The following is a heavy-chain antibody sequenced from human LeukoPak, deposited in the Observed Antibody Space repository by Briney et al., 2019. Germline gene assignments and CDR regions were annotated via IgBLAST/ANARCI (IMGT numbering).Heavy chain of an antibody. CDR1: GFPSSSYW. V-gene: IGHV3-7*02. CDR3: AGGTGWIFDH. Sequence: GGSLRLSCAASGFPSSSYWMIWVRQAPGKGLEWVANIKKDGSQTYYVDSVKGRFTISRDNAKNLLYLQMNSLRAEDTAVYFCAGGTGWIFDHWGQGTLVTVSS. CDR2: IKKDGSQT. J-gene: IGHJ4*02. D-gene: IGHD6-19*01.